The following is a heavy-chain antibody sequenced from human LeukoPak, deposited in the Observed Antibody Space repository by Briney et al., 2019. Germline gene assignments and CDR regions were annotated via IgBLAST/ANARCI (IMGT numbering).Heavy chain of an antibody. CDR3: ARAPLGGWGKVWFDY. CDR1: GGSISSYY. CDR2: IYYSGST. J-gene: IGHJ4*02. Sequence: PSETLSLTCTVSGGSISSYYWSWIRQPPGKGLEWIGYIYYSGSTNYNPSLKSRVTISVDTSKNQFSLKLSSVTAADTAVYYCARAPLGGWGKVWFDYWGQGTLVTVSS. V-gene: IGHV4-59*01. D-gene: IGHD6-19*01.